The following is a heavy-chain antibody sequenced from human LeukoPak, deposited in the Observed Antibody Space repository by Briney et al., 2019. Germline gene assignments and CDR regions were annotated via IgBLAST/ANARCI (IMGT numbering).Heavy chain of an antibody. CDR2: ISGSGGST. Sequence: GGSLRLSCAASGFTFASYAMSWVRQAPGKGLQWVSAISGSGGSTYYADSVKGRFTISRDNSKSTLYLQMNSLSAEDMAVYYCAHHRGSLDSDTEYFQHWGQGTLVTVSS. D-gene: IGHD3-22*01. CDR3: AHHRGSLDSDTEYFQH. CDR1: GFTFASYA. J-gene: IGHJ1*01. V-gene: IGHV3-23*01.